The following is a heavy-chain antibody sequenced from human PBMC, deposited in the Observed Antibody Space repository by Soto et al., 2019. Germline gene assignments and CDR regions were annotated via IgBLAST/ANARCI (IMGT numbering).Heavy chain of an antibody. J-gene: IGHJ4*02. D-gene: IGHD4-17*01. CDR1: GFTFSSYA. V-gene: IGHV3-64D*06. CDR2: ISSNGGST. CDR3: VKSHNTVTTGWGFDY. Sequence: HPGGSLRLSCSASGFTFSSYAMHWVRQAPGKGLEYVSAISSNGGSTYYADSVKGRFTISRDNSKNTLYLQMSSLRAEDTAVYYCVKSHNTVTTGWGFDYWGQETLVTVSS.